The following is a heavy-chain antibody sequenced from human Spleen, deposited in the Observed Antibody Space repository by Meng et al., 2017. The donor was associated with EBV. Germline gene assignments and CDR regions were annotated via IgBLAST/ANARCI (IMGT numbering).Heavy chain of an antibody. CDR3: ARESGRGYTPDY. V-gene: IGHV1-69*01. CDR1: GGAFSRSA. Sequence: QGQVGQSRPEVKKPWSSVKVSCKTSGGAFSRSAISWVRQAPGQGLEWMGGLLPILGAPNYAETFQDRVTITADESTSTAYMELSSLTSEDTAVYYCARESGRGYTPDYWGQGTLVTSPQ. CDR2: LLPILGAP. J-gene: IGHJ4*02. D-gene: IGHD3-10*01.